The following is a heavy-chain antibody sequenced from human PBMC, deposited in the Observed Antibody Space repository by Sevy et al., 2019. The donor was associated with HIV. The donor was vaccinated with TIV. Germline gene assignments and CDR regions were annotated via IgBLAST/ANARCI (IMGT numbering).Heavy chain of an antibody. D-gene: IGHD6-6*01. CDR1: GGSISSYY. V-gene: IGHV4-4*07. J-gene: IGHJ5*02. CDR2: IYTSGST. Sequence: SETLSLTCTVSGGSISSYYWSWIRQPAGKGLEWLGRIYTSGSTNYNPSLKSRVTMSVDTSKNQFSLKLSSVTAADTAVYYCARGPLIAARYNWFDPWGQGTLVTVSS. CDR3: ARGPLIAARYNWFDP.